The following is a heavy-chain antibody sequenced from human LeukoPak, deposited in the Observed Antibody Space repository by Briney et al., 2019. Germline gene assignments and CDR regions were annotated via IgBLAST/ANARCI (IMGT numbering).Heavy chain of an antibody. CDR2: IYTSGRI. CDR1: GDSISSGSYY. CDR3: ARGLWPLYYFDY. V-gene: IGHV4-61*02. J-gene: IGHJ4*02. Sequence: PSETLSLTCTVSGDSISSGSYYCSWIRQPAGKGLEWIGRIYTSGRIDYNPSLQSRLTISVDTSKNQFSLKLSSVTAADTAVYYCARGLWPLYYFDYWGQGTLVTVSS.